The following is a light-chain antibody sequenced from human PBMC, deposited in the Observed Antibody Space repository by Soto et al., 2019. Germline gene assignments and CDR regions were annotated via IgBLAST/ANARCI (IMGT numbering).Light chain of an antibody. CDR3: CSYAGSSTWV. Sequence: QSALTQPASVSGSPGQSITISCTGTRGDVGSYNLVSWYQQHPGKAPKLMVYEVTKWPSGVSNRFSGSKSGNTASLTISGRQAEDEADYYCCSYAGSSTWVFGGGTKLTVL. CDR2: EVT. J-gene: IGLJ3*02. CDR1: RGDVGSYNL. V-gene: IGLV2-23*02.